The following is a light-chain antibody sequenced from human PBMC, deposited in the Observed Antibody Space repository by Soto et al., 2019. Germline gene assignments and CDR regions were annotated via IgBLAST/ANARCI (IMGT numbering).Light chain of an antibody. Sequence: VLTQSPATLSLSPGQRATLSCSASQSVSTYLAWYQQKPGQAPRLLIYDASNRATGIPARFSGSGSGTDFTLTISSLEPEDFAVYYCQQRINWPPVTFGGGTKVDIK. V-gene: IGKV3-11*01. CDR3: QQRINWPPVT. CDR2: DAS. CDR1: QSVSTY. J-gene: IGKJ4*01.